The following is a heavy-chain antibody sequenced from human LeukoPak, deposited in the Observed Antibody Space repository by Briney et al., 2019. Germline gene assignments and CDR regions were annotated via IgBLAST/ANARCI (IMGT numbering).Heavy chain of an antibody. J-gene: IGHJ4*02. V-gene: IGHV3-33*01. Sequence: GGSLRLSCAASGFIFSSYGMNWVRQAPGKGLEWVAIIWFDGSNKYYADSVKGRFTISRDNSKNTLYLQMNSLRAEDTAVYYCARLGTAAADDYGGQGTLVTVSS. CDR2: IWFDGSNK. CDR3: ARLGTAAADDY. D-gene: IGHD6-13*01. CDR1: GFIFSSYG.